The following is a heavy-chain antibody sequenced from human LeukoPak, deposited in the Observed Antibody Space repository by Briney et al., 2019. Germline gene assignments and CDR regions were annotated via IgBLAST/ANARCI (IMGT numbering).Heavy chain of an antibody. V-gene: IGHV1-2*02. CDR1: GYTFTGYY. CDR2: INPNSGGT. CDR3: ARGIVVVPAAPRAVDI. J-gene: IGHJ3*02. D-gene: IGHD2-2*01. Sequence: ASVKVSCKASGYTFTGYYMHWVRQAPGQGPEWMGWINPNSGGTNYAQKFQGRVTMTRDTSISTSYMELSRLRSDDTAVYYCARGIVVVPAAPRAVDIWGQGTMVTVSS.